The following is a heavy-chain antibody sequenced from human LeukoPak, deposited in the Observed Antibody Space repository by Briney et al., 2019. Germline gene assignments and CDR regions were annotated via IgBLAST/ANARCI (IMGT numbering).Heavy chain of an antibody. CDR2: IYYSGST. V-gene: IGHV4-39*01. J-gene: IGHJ6*02. Sequence: KTSETLSLTCTVSGGSISSSSYYWGWIRQPPGKGLEWIGSIYYSGSTYYNPSLKSRVTVSVDTSKNQFSLKLSSVTAADTAVYYCARQPGLAETEVAGTYYYGMDVWGQGTTVTVSS. CDR3: ARQPGLAETEVAGTYYYGMDV. CDR1: GGSISSSSYY. D-gene: IGHD6-19*01.